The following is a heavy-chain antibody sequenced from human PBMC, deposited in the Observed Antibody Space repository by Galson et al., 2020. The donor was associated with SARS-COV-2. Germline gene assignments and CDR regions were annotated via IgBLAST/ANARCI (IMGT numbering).Heavy chain of an antibody. CDR2: IDGADDK. Sequence: PVKPTQTLTLTCTLSGFSLTTRGLRVSWNRQPPGKALEWLARIDGADDKFYSTSLKTRLTIPMDTSKNQVVLTITNMDAVDTATYYCARIRAYGSSTSSYFDYWGQGTLVTVSS. D-gene: IGHD2-2*01. CDR1: GFSLTTRGLR. J-gene: IGHJ4*03. V-gene: IGHV2-70*04. CDR3: ARIRAYGSSTSSYFDY.